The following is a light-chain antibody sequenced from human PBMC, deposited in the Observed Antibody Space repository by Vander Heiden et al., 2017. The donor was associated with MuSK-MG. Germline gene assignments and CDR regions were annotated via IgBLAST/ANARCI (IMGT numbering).Light chain of an antibody. CDR3: QQSYSTPYT. J-gene: IGKJ2*01. CDR1: QSISSY. V-gene: IGKV1-39*01. Sequence: DIQMTQSPSSLSASVGDRVTITCRASQSISSYLNWYQQKPGKAPKLLIYAASSFQSGVPSRFSGSGSVTDFTLTISRLQPEDFATYYCQQSYSTPYTFGQGTKLEIK. CDR2: AAS.